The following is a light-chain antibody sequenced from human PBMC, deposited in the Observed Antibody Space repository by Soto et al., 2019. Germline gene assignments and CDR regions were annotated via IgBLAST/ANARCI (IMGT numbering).Light chain of an antibody. CDR3: TSPTPGSLYV. Sequence: QSLLTQPASVSGSPGQSITISCTGTSSDVGNYNYVSWYQQYPGRVPKPLIYMVSNRASGVSNRFSGSKSGNTASLTISGLQAEDEADYFCTSPTPGSLYVFGTGTKVTVL. CDR2: MVS. V-gene: IGLV2-14*01. J-gene: IGLJ1*01. CDR1: SSDVGNYNY.